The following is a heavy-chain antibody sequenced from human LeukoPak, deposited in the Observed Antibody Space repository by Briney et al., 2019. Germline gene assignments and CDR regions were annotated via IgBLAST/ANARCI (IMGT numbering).Heavy chain of an antibody. V-gene: IGHV4-61*01. Sequence: KPSETLSLTCTVSGGSISSSSDYWSWIRQPPGKGLEWIGYIYYSGSTNYNPSLKSRVTISVDTSKKQLSLKLSSVTAADTAVYYCARVYYSSSYDYWYFDLWGRGTLVTVSS. J-gene: IGHJ2*01. CDR1: GGSISSSSDY. CDR3: ARVYYSSSYDYWYFDL. CDR2: IYYSGST. D-gene: IGHD6-13*01.